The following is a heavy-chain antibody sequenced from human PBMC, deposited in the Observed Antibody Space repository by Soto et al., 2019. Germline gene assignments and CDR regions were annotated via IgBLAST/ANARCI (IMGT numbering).Heavy chain of an antibody. Sequence: PSETLSLTCTVSGGSISSYYWSWIRQPPGKGLEWIGYIYYSGSTNYNPSLKSRVTISVDTSKNQFSLKLSSVTAADTAVYYCARYLSGYSINWFDPWGQGTLVTVSS. D-gene: IGHD6-13*01. CDR1: GGSISSYY. CDR3: ARYLSGYSINWFDP. CDR2: IYYSGST. V-gene: IGHV4-59*08. J-gene: IGHJ5*02.